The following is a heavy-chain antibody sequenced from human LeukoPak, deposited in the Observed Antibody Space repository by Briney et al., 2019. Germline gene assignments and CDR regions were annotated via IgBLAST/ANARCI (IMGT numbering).Heavy chain of an antibody. V-gene: IGHV3-53*01. CDR1: GFSVSSNY. D-gene: IGHD2-8*01. CDR2: IYSGGST. Sequence: LGGSLRLSCAVSGFSVSSNYMNWVRQPQGKGLEWVPVIYSGGSTNYADSVKGRFAISRDNAKNTLYLQMNSRRAEDTAVYYCASGTKALDYWGQGTLVTVSS. CDR3: ASGTKALDY. J-gene: IGHJ4*02.